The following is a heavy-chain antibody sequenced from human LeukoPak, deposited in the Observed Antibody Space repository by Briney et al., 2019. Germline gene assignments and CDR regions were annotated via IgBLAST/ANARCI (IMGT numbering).Heavy chain of an antibody. J-gene: IGHJ4*02. CDR3: AKERDGDYVRYTHY. V-gene: IGHV3-23*01. CDR2: ISASGGST. CDR1: GFTFSSSA. D-gene: IGHD4-17*01. Sequence: PGGSLRLSCAASGFTFSSSAMSWVRQVPGKGLEWVSGISASGGSTSYADSVKGRFAISRDNSKNTLFLQLSSLRADDTAVYHCAKERDGDYVRYTHYWGQGTLVTVSS.